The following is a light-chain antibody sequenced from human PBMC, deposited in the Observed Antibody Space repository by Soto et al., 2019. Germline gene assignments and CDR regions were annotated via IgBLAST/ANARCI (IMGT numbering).Light chain of an antibody. CDR3: QQYCDSPIT. CDR2: GAS. V-gene: IGKV3-20*01. CDR1: QTVSINY. Sequence: EIVLTQSPGTLSLSPGERATLSCRASQTVSINYLAWYQQKPGQPPRLLIYGASNSATGVPDRFSGSGSGTDFTLTISRLEPEDSAVYYCQQYCDSPITFGPGTKVDIQ. J-gene: IGKJ3*01.